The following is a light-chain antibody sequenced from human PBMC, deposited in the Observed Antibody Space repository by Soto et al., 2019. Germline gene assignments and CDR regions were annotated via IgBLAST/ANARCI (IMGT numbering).Light chain of an antibody. Sequence: EIVLTQSPGTLSLSPGETATLSCRASQTVTSYFAWYQQKPGQAPRLLIYGASSRATGIPDRFSGSGSGTDFTLTISGLEPEDFAVYYCQQYCYSPRTFGQGTKVEIK. CDR3: QQYCYSPRT. J-gene: IGKJ1*01. V-gene: IGKV3-20*01. CDR1: QTVTSY. CDR2: GAS.